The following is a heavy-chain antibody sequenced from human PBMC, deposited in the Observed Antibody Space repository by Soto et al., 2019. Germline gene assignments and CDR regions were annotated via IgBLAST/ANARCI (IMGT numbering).Heavy chain of an antibody. CDR3: ARDATTSSGYYFY. V-gene: IGHV3-7*04. J-gene: IGHJ4*02. Sequence: GGSLRLSCAASGFTFSSYWMSWVRQAPGKGLEWVANIKQDGSEKYYVDSVKGRFTISRDNAKNSLYLQMNSLRAEDTAVYYCARDATTSSGYYFYWGQGTLVTVSS. CDR1: GFTFSSYW. CDR2: IKQDGSEK. D-gene: IGHD3-22*01.